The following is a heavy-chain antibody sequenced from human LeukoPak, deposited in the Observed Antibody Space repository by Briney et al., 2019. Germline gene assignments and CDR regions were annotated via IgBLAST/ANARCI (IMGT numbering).Heavy chain of an antibody. V-gene: IGHV3-33*06. J-gene: IGHJ4*02. D-gene: IGHD2-15*01. CDR2: IWYDGSNK. CDR1: GFTFSSYG. Sequence: GGSLRLSCAASGFTFSSYGMHWVRQAPGKGLEWVAVIWYDGSNKYYADSVKGRFTISRDNSKNTLYLQMNSLRAEDTAVYYCAKSLGGYCSGGSCSIDYWGQGILVTVSS. CDR3: AKSLGGYCSGGSCSIDY.